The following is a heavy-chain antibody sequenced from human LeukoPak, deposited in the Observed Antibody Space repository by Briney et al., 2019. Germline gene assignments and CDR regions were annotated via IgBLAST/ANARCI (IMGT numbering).Heavy chain of an antibody. J-gene: IGHJ5*02. V-gene: IGHV1-2*02. CDR3: ARVAAAGILTARFDP. D-gene: IGHD6-13*01. Sequence: ASVKVSCKASGYTFTGYYMHWVRQAPGQGLEWMGWINPNSGGTNYAQKFQGRVTMTRDTSISTAYMELSRLRSDDTAVYYCARVAAAGILTARFDPWGQGTLVTVSS. CDR2: INPNSGGT. CDR1: GYTFTGYY.